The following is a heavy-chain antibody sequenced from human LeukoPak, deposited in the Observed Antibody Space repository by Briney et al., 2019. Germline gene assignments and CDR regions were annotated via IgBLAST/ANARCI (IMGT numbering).Heavy chain of an antibody. Sequence: GGSLRLSCAASGFTFRNYWMSWVRQVPGTGLEWVANIKQDGSDRNYVTSVRGRFTISRDNAESSLYLQMNSLRAEDTAIYYCTRVGYIDEGIDYWGQGTLVTVSS. D-gene: IGHD5-24*01. CDR3: TRVGYIDEGIDY. CDR1: GFTFRNYW. J-gene: IGHJ4*02. V-gene: IGHV3-7*04. CDR2: IKQDGSDR.